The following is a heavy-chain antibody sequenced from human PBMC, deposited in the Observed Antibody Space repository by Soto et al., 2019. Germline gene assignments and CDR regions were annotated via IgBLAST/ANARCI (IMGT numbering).Heavy chain of an antibody. CDR2: IGSSDI. CDR1: GFTFSVFA. CDR3: AKDQFNGKGVFDGFDI. Sequence: GGSLRLSCSASGFTFSVFAMSWVRQAPGKGLEWVSTIGSSDIYYADAVKGRFTISRDNSRNTVSLQMNSLRADDTAVYYCAKDQFNGKGVFDGFDIWGPGTMVTVSS. J-gene: IGHJ3*02. D-gene: IGHD2-8*01. V-gene: IGHV3-23*01.